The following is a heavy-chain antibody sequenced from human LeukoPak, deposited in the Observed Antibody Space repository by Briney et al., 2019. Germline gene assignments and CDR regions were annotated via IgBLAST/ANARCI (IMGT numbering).Heavy chain of an antibody. CDR1: GFTFSDHH. J-gene: IGHJ3*01. CDR2: SRNKVNSYTT. Sequence: GGSLRLSCAASGFTFSDHHMDCVRQAPGKGREWVGRSRNKVNSYTTEYAASVKGRFTISRDDSKNSLYLQMNSLKTDDTAVYYCSRPVVPTTENAIDVWGQGTMVTVSS. CDR3: SRPVVPTTENAIDV. V-gene: IGHV3-72*01. D-gene: IGHD2-2*01.